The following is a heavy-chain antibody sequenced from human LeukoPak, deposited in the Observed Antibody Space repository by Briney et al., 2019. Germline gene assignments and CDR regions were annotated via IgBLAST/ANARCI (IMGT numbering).Heavy chain of an antibody. D-gene: IGHD3-22*01. V-gene: IGHV3-74*01. CDR1: GFSFSSYW. J-gene: IGHJ4*02. Sequence: PGGSLRLSCAASGFSFSSYWMHWVRQAPGKGLVWVSRINSDGSSTSYADSVKGRFTISRDNAKNTLYLQMNSLRAEDTAVYYCARDSSSGYFRDYWGQGTLVTVSS. CDR2: INSDGSST. CDR3: ARDSSSGYFRDY.